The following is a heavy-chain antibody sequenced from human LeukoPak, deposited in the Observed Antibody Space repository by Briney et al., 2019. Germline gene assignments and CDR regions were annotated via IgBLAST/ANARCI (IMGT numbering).Heavy chain of an antibody. CDR1: GFTVNSNY. Sequence: GGSLRLSCAASGFTVNSNYMNWVRLAPGKGLEWVSVIYTGGNTFYADSARGRFTISRDNSKNTVYLQMNSLRAEDTAVYYCARSIASGYSFDYWGQGTLVSVSS. J-gene: IGHJ4*02. V-gene: IGHV3-66*01. CDR2: IYTGGNT. CDR3: ARSIASGYSFDY. D-gene: IGHD3-10*01.